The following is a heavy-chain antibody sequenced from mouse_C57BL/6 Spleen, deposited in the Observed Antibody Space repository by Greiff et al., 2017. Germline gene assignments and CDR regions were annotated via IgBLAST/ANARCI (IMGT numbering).Heavy chain of an antibody. CDR3: ARNHYYGSSYWYFDV. J-gene: IGHJ1*03. V-gene: IGHV1-72*01. Sequence: VQLQQPGAELVKPGASVKLSCKASGYTFTSYWMHWVKQRPGRGLEWIGRIDPNSGGTKYNEKFKSKDTLTLDKPSSTAYMQLISLTSEDSAVYYCARNHYYGSSYWYFDVWGTGTTVTVSS. D-gene: IGHD1-1*01. CDR1: GYTFTSYW. CDR2: IDPNSGGT.